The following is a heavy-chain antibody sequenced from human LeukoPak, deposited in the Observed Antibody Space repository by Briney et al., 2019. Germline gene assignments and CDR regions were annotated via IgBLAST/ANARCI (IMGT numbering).Heavy chain of an antibody. CDR1: GYTFTSYD. J-gene: IGHJ4*02. D-gene: IGHD3-10*01. Sequence: ASVKVSCKASGYTFTSYDINWVRQATGQGLEWMGYMNPNSGNTGYAQKFQGRVTMTRDTSISTAYMELSSLRFGDSAIYYCARVPGESNSHWGQGTLVTVSS. CDR3: ARVPGESNSH. CDR2: MNPNSGNT. V-gene: IGHV1-8*01.